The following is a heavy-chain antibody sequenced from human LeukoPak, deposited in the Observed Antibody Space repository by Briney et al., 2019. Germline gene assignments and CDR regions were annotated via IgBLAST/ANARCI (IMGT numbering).Heavy chain of an antibody. V-gene: IGHV3-11*04. D-gene: IGHD6-6*01. CDR2: ISSSGSTV. J-gene: IGHJ4*02. CDR3: ARDLEVGSSCPQGY. CDR1: GFTFSDYY. Sequence: SGGSLRLSCAASGFTFSDYYMSWIRQAPGKGLEWVSYISSSGSTVYYADSVKGRFTISRDNAKNSLYLQMNSLRAEDTAVYYCARDLEVGSSCPQGYWGQGTLVTVSS.